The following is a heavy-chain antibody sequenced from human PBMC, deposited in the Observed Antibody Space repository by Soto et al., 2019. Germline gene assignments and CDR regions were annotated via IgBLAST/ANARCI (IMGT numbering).Heavy chain of an antibody. V-gene: IGHV6-1*01. CDR2: TYYRSKWYN. J-gene: IGHJ5*02. CDR3: ARGLYYDYVWGSYRLNWFDP. D-gene: IGHD3-16*02. CDR1: GDSVSSNSVA. Sequence: SQTLSLTCAISGDSVSSNSVAWNWIRQSPSRGLEWLGRTYYRSKWYNDYAVSVKSRITINPDTSKNQFSLQLNSVTPEDTAVYYCARGLYYDYVWGSYRLNWFDPWGQGTLVTVSS.